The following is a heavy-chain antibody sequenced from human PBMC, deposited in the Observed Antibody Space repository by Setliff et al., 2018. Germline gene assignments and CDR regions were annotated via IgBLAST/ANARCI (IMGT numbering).Heavy chain of an antibody. CDR2: IYPSDSDT. V-gene: IGHV5-51*01. CDR3: ARDDNTGGGDY. J-gene: IGHJ4*02. CDR1: GYTFTNYW. D-gene: IGHD3-16*01. Sequence: VESLKISCQGSGYTFTNYWIGWVRQMHGKGLEWMGTIYPSDSDTRYSPSFQGQVTISADKSTSTAYLQWSSLKASDTAIYYCARDDNTGGGDYWGQGTLVTVSS.